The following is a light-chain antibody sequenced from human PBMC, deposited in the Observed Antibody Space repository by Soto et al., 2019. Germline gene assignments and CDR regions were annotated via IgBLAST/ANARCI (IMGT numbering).Light chain of an antibody. Sequence: DIQLTQSPSALSASVGDRVTITCRASQSITNYLNWYQHKPGQAPNLLIYAASTLQAGVPSRFRGSGSGTDFTLTISSLQPEDFATYFCQQSNRSPPTFGGGTKVEIK. V-gene: IGKV1-39*01. CDR2: AAS. J-gene: IGKJ4*01. CDR1: QSITNY. CDR3: QQSNRSPPT.